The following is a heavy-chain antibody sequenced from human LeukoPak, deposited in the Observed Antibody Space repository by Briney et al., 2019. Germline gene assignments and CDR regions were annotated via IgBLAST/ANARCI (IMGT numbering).Heavy chain of an antibody. J-gene: IGHJ5*02. Sequence: SETLSLTCTVSGASVSSASYWTWIRQPPGKGVEWIAHIYNGVNTNYNPSLKSRVTISVDASKNQFSLRLNSVTAADTAVYYCARSRAFNSGAFDPWGQGSLVTVSS. V-gene: IGHV4-61*01. CDR1: GASVSSASY. CDR2: IYNGVNT. CDR3: ARSRAFNSGAFDP. D-gene: IGHD1-26*01.